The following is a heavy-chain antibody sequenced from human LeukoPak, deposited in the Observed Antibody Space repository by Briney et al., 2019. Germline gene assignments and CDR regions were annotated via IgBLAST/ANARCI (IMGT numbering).Heavy chain of an antibody. J-gene: IGHJ4*02. V-gene: IGHV3-9*01. Sequence: SGRSLRLSCAASGFTFDDYAMHWVRQAPGKGLEWVSGISWNSGSIGYADSVKGRFTISRDNAKNSLYLQMNSLRAEDTALYYCAILSVAGDWGQGTLVTVSS. CDR3: AILSVAGD. CDR2: ISWNSGSI. D-gene: IGHD6-19*01. CDR1: GFTFDDYA.